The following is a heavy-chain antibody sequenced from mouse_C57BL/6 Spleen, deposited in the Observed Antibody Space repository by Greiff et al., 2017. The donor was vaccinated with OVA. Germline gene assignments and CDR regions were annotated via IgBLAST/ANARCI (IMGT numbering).Heavy chain of an antibody. J-gene: IGHJ2*01. CDR3: ARSFGTTVVVDY. D-gene: IGHD1-1*01. CDR2: IHPNSGST. Sequence: QVQLKQPGAELVKPGASVKLSCKASGYTFTSYWMHWVKQRPGQGLEWIGMIHPNSGSTNYNEKFKSKATLTVDKSSSTAYMQLSSLTSEDSAVYDCARSFGTTVVVDYWGQGTTLTVSS. V-gene: IGHV1-64*01. CDR1: GYTFTSYW.